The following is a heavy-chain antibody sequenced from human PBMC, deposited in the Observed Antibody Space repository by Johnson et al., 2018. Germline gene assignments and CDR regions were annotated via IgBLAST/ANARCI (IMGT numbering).Heavy chain of an antibody. CDR1: GFTVSSNY. V-gene: IGHV3-66*04. J-gene: IGHJ6*02. CDR3: AQHQPFDYSNYAMDV. Sequence: VQLVESGGGLVQPGGSLRLSCTASGFTVSSNYMSWVRQAPGKGLEWVSLIYSGGPTYYADSVKGRFTISRDNSNNTLSRHMNSLRAEDTAVYYCAQHQPFDYSNYAMDVWGQGTTVTVS. D-gene: IGHD4-11*01. CDR2: IYSGGPT.